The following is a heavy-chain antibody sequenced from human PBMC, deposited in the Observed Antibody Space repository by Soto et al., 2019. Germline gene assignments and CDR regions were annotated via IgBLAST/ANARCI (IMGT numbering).Heavy chain of an antibody. V-gene: IGHV1-2*02. D-gene: IGHD6-13*01. Sequence: ASVKVSCKASGYTFTGYYMHWVRQAPGQGLEWMGWINPNSGGTNYAQKSQGRVTMTRDTSISTAYMELSRLRSDDTAAYYCARSAAAGRMGGWDGFDPWGQGTLVTVSS. CDR3: ARSAAAGRMGGWDGFDP. CDR1: GYTFTGYY. CDR2: INPNSGGT. J-gene: IGHJ5*02.